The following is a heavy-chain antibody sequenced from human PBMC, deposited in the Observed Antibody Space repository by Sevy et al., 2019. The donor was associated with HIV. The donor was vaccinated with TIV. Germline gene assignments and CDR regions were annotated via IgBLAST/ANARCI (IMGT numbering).Heavy chain of an antibody. CDR2: IKQDESEK. CDR1: GFSFSSYW. CDR3: ARGNSGSFDY. Sequence: GGSLRLSCAASGFSFSSYWMHWVRQAPGKGLEWVANIKQDESEKYYVASVKGRFTISRDNATNSVYRQMNSLRPEDTAIYYCARGNSGSFDYWGQGTLVTVSS. J-gene: IGHJ4*02. D-gene: IGHD3-22*01. V-gene: IGHV3-7*04.